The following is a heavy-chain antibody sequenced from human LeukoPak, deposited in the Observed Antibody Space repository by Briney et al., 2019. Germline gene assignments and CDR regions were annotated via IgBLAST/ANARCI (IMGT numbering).Heavy chain of an antibody. CDR2: INSDGDRT. J-gene: IGHJ4*02. V-gene: IGHV3-74*01. CDR3: ATTGSGSYYDY. Sequence: GGSLRLSCEASGFTFSRSWIHWVRQAPGKGLVWVSRINSDGDRTNYADSVKGRFTISRDNAKNTLFLQMNSLRAEDTAVYYCATTGSGSYYDYWGQGTLVTVSS. D-gene: IGHD1-26*01. CDR1: GFTFSRSW.